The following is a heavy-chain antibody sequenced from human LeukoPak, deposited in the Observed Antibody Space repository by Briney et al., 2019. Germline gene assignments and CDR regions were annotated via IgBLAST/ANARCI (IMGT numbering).Heavy chain of an antibody. D-gene: IGHD1-26*01. CDR1: GGSFSGYY. J-gene: IGHJ4*02. V-gene: IGHV4-34*01. CDR3: GGNRVGAKRFDY. Sequence: ASETLSLTCAVYGGSFSGYYWSWIRQPPGKGLEWIGEINHSGSTNYNPSLKSRVTISVDTSKNQFSLELSSVTAADTAVYYCGGNRVGAKRFDYWGQETLVTVSS. CDR2: INHSGST.